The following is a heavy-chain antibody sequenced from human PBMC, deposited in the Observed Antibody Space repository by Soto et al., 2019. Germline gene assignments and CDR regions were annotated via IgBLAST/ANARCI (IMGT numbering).Heavy chain of an antibody. Sequence: QVQPVQSGAEVKKPGASVKVSCKASGYTFTSYGISWVRQAPGQGLEWMGWISAYNGNTNYAQKLQGRVTMTTDTAPSTACTAPRSLRSDDTAVYYCASNWAAAGPFDYWGQGTLVTVSS. CDR2: ISAYNGNT. CDR3: ASNWAAAGPFDY. CDR1: GYTFTSYG. V-gene: IGHV1-18*01. J-gene: IGHJ4*02. D-gene: IGHD6-13*01.